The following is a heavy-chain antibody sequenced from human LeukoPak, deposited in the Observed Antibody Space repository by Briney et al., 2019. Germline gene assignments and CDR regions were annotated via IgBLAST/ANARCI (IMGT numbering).Heavy chain of an antibody. CDR3: ARDKGGVVWFGEFNDDFDI. CDR2: ISSSSSYT. J-gene: IGHJ3*02. CDR1: GFTFSDYY. Sequence: GGSLRLSCAASGFTFSDYYMSWIRQAPGKGLEWVSYISSSSSYTNYADSVKGRFTISRDNAKNSLYLQMNSLRAEDTAVYYCARDKGGVVWFGEFNDDFDIWGQGTMVTVPS. D-gene: IGHD3-10*01. V-gene: IGHV3-11*05.